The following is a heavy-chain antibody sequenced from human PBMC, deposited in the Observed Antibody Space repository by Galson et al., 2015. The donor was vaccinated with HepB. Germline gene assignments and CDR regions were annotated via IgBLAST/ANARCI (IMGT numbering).Heavy chain of an antibody. V-gene: IGHV4-39*01. CDR2: IFYRGTT. CDR3: VRHYDLDDDNFSPIFDS. Sequence: ETLSLTCPVSGGSIGSRNSYWGWIRQPPGKGLEWIGSIFYRGTTYYDPSLNSRLTISLHTSKNEFSLNLTSVTAADTAVYYCVRHYDLDDDNFSPIFDSWGPGLLVTVSS. D-gene: IGHD3/OR15-3a*01. CDR1: GGSIGSRNSY. J-gene: IGHJ4*02.